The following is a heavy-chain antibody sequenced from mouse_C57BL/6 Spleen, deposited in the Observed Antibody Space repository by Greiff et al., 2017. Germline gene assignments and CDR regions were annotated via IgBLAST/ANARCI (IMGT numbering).Heavy chain of an antibody. CDR3: AKSYYSNYYYIDY. CDR2: ISSGSSTI. D-gene: IGHD2-5*01. V-gene: IGHV5-17*01. CDR1: GFTFSDYG. J-gene: IGHJ2*01. Sequence: EVQRVESGGGLVKPGGSLKLSCAASGFTFSDYGMHWVRQAPEKGLEWVAYISSGSSTIYYADTVKGRFTISRDNAKNTLFLQMTILRSEDTSMYYSAKSYYSNYYYIDYWGQGTTLTVSS.